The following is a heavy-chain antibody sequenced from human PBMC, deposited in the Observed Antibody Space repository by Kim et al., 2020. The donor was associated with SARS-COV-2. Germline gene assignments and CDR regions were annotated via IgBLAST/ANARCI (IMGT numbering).Heavy chain of an antibody. D-gene: IGHD1-26*01. V-gene: IGHV1-2*05. CDR3: ARPRPQVGCGMDV. CDR2: INPKSGGT. J-gene: IGHJ6*02. Sequence: ASVKVSCEASGDTLTDYYIHWVRQAPGQGLEWMGRINPKSGGTNYEQKLQGRVTMTRGTSISTVYMELSRLTSDDTDVYYCARPRPQVGCGMDVWGQGTT. CDR1: GDTLTDYY.